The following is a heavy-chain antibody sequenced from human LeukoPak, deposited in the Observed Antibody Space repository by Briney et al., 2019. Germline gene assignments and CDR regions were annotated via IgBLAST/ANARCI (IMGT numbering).Heavy chain of an antibody. Sequence: PSETLSLTCTVSGGSISSSSYYWGWIRQPPGKGLEWIGSIYYSGSTYYNPSLKSRVTISVDTSKNQFSLKLSSVTAADTAVYYCARPELGAIDAFDIWGQGTMVTVSS. CDR1: GGSISSSSYY. J-gene: IGHJ3*02. D-gene: IGHD1-26*01. CDR2: IYYSGST. CDR3: ARPELGAIDAFDI. V-gene: IGHV4-39*01.